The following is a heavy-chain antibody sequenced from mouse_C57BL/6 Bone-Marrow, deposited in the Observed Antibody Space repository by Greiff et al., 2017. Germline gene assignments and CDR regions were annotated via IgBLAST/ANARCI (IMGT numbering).Heavy chain of an antibody. CDR1: GYTFTSYW. J-gene: IGHJ2*01. Sequence: QVQLQQPGAELVKPGASVKMSCKASGYTFTSYWITWVKQRPGQGLEWIGDIYPGSGSTNYNEKFKSKATLTVDTSSSTAYMQLSRLPSEDSAVYYWSIITKVVEGYWGQGTTLTVSS. CDR2: IYPGSGST. V-gene: IGHV1-55*01. D-gene: IGHD1-1*01. CDR3: SIITKVVEGY.